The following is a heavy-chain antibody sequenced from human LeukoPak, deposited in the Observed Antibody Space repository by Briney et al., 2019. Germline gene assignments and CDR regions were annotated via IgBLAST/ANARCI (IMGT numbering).Heavy chain of an antibody. V-gene: IGHV4-61*02. CDR1: GGSISSGSYY. CDR2: IYTSGST. CDR3: ARDFAF. J-gene: IGHJ4*02. Sequence: SETLSLTCTVSGGSISSGSYYWSWIRQPAGKGLEWIGRIYTSGSTNYNPSLKSRVTISVDTSKNQFSLKLGSVTAADTAVYYCARDFAFWGQGTLVTVSS.